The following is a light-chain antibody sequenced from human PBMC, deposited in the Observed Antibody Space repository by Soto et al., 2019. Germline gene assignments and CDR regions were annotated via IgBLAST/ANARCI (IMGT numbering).Light chain of an antibody. CDR3: AAWDDSLNGLV. CDR2: NNN. CDR1: SSNIGSNT. V-gene: IGLV1-44*01. Sequence: QPVLTQPPSASGTPGQRVTISCSGSSSNIGSNTVNWYQQLPGTAPKLLIYNNNQRPSGVPDRFSGSKSGTSASLAISGLQSEDEADYYCAAWDDSLNGLVFGTGNKLTVL. J-gene: IGLJ1*01.